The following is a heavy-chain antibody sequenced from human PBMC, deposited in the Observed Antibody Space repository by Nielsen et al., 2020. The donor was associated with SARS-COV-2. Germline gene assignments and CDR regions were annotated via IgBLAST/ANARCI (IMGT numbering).Heavy chain of an antibody. V-gene: IGHV3-48*01. D-gene: IGHD2-15*01. CDR2: ITRSGGTT. CDR3: ARESKLATSVVVAGAKAFDF. CDR1: GFLFSDYN. Sequence: GESLKISCEASGFLFSDYNMNWVRQAPGKGLEWLSFITRSGGTTYYADSVKGRFTISRDNAKNSLYLQMNSLRVEDTAVYYCARESKLATSVVVAGAKAFDFWGRGTVLTVSS. J-gene: IGHJ3*01.